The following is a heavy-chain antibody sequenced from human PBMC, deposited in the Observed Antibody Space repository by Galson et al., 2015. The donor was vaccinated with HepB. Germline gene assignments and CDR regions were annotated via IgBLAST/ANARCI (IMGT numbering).Heavy chain of an antibody. D-gene: IGHD3-10*01. CDR2: INPNSGGT. CDR3: ARDKGKVRGALYYYGMDV. J-gene: IGHJ6*02. CDR1: GYTFTGYY. V-gene: IGHV1-2*02. Sequence: SVKVSCKASGYTFTGYYMHWVRQAPGQGLEWMGWINPNSGGTNYAQKFQGRVTMTRDTSISTAYMELSRLRSDDTAVYYCARDKGKVRGALYYYGMDVWGQGTTVTVSS.